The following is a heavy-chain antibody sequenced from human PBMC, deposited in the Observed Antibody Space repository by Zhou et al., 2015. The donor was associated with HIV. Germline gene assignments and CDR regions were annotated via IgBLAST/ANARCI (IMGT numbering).Heavy chain of an antibody. CDR1: GGTFSSYT. CDR2: IIPILGIA. D-gene: IGHD3-16*01. J-gene: IGHJ4*02. V-gene: IGHV1-69*08. Sequence: QVQLVQSGAEVKKPGSSVKVSCKASGGTFSSYTISWVRQAPGQGLEWMGRIIPILGIANYAQKFQGRVTITADKSTSTAYMELSSLRSEDTAVYYCARELVRESLARVVGSRTDYWGQGTLVTVSS. CDR3: ARELVRESLARVVGSRTDY.